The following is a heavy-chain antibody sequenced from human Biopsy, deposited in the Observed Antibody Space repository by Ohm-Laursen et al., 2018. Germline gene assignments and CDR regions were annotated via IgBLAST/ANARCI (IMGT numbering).Heavy chain of an antibody. CDR1: GYTFTGQY. J-gene: IGHJ1*01. CDR2: INPHSGTT. D-gene: IGHD2-15*01. CDR3: AKGQDLRGGAEYFQH. V-gene: IGHV1-2*02. Sequence: TVSCKSSGYTFTGQYLHWLRQAPGQGLEGMGWINPHSGTTKFAQDFQGRVTMTRDTSITTAYMELKRLRSDDTAVYYCAKGQDLRGGAEYFQHWGQGALVTVSS.